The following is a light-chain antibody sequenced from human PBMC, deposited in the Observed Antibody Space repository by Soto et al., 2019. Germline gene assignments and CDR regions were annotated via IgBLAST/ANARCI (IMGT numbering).Light chain of an antibody. V-gene: IGKV3-20*01. CDR1: QSVSSSY. Sequence: EIVLTQSPVTLSLSPGERATLSCRASQSVSSSYLAWYQQKPGQAPRLLMYGASSRATGIPDRFSGSGSGTDFTLTISSLQPEDFATYYCQQSYSSTRTFGQGTKVDIK. J-gene: IGKJ1*01. CDR2: GAS. CDR3: QQSYSSTRT.